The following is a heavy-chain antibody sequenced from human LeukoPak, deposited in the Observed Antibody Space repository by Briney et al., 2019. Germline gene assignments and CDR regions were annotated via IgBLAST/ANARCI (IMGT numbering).Heavy chain of an antibody. J-gene: IGHJ4*02. Sequence: NPGESLRLSCAASGFTFSSYSMNWVRQAPGKGLEWVSSISSSSSYIYYADSVKGRFTISRDNAKNSLYLQMNSLRAEDTAVYYCARDPVWSGYFDYWGQGTLVTVSS. V-gene: IGHV3-21*01. CDR1: GFTFSSYS. CDR3: ARDPVWSGYFDY. D-gene: IGHD3-3*01. CDR2: ISSSSSYI.